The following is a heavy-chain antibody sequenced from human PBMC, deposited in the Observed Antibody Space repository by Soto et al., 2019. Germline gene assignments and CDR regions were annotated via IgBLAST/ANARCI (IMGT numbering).Heavy chain of an antibody. CDR1: GFTISSYW. Sequence: EVQLVESGGGLVQPGESLRLSCVVSGFTISSYWMHWVRQAPGKGLVWVSRINGDGSSTNYADSVKGRFTISRDNAKSTLYLQMKTLRAEDTAVYYCAIAVAGPTAIAYWGQGNQVTVSS. V-gene: IGHV3-74*01. CDR3: AIAVAGPTAIAY. CDR2: INGDGSST. D-gene: IGHD6-19*01. J-gene: IGHJ4*02.